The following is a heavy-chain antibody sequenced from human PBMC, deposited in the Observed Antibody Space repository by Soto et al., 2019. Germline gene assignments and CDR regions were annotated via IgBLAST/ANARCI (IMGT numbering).Heavy chain of an antibody. J-gene: IGHJ5*02. CDR1: GGSFSGYY. D-gene: IGHD3-16*02. V-gene: IGHV4-34*01. CDR2: INHSGST. Sequence: PSETLSLTCAVYGGSFSGYYWSWIRQPPGKGLEWIGEINHSGSTNYNPSLKSRVTISVDTSKNQFSLKLSSVTAADTAVYYCARGRGVWGSYHYNWFDPWGQGTLVTVSS. CDR3: ARGRGVWGSYHYNWFDP.